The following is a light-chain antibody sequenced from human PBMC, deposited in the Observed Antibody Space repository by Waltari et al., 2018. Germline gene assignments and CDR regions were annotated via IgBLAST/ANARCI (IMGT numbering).Light chain of an antibody. Sequence: EIVLTQSPATLSVSPGERVTLSCRASQSVGTNLAWYQHSPGRAPRLLVYRASTRASYIPARFSASGSGTEFTLSISTLQSEDSAVFYCQQYNDWPRTFGQGTKVEIK. CDR1: QSVGTN. CDR3: QQYNDWPRT. J-gene: IGKJ1*01. V-gene: IGKV3D-15*01. CDR2: RAS.